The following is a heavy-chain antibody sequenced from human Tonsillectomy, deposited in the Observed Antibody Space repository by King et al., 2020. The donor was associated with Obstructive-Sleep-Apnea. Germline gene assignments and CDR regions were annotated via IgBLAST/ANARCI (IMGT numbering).Heavy chain of an antibody. Sequence: VQLVESGGGLVQPGGSLRLSCAASGFTFSSYSMNWVRQAPGKGREWVSYISSSSSPIYYADSVEGRFTLSRDNAKNSLYLQMNSLSAEDTAVYYCARDSQGGGHGKWFDPWGQGTLVTVSS. V-gene: IGHV3-48*04. CDR1: GFTFSSYS. CDR2: ISSSSSPI. CDR3: ARDSQGGGHGKWFDP. J-gene: IGHJ5*02. D-gene: IGHD3-16*01.